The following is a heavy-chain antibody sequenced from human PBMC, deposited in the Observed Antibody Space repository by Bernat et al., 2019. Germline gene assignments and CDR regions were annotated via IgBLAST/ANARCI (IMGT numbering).Heavy chain of an antibody. CDR2: IYSGGST. CDR3: ARHGYDYVVHGNRGFFDY. J-gene: IGHJ4*02. V-gene: IGHV3-66*04. D-gene: IGHD5-12*01. CDR1: GFTVSSNY. Sequence: EVQLVESGGGLVQPGGSLRLSCAASGFTVSSNYMSWVRRAPGKGLEWVSVIYSGGSTYYADSVKGRFTISRDNSKNTLYLQMNSLRAEDTAVYYCARHGYDYVVHGNRGFFDYWGQGTLVTVSS.